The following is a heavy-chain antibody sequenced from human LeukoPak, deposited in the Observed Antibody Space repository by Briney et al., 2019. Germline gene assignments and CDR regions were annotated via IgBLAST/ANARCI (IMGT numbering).Heavy chain of an antibody. V-gene: IGHV4-59*01. Sequence: SETLSLTCTVSGGSISSYYWSWIRQPPGKGLEWIGCIYYSGSTNYNPSLKSRVTISVDTSKNQFSLKLSSVTAADTAVYYCARDQGGYNQNWFDPWGQGTLVTVSS. CDR2: IYYSGST. CDR1: GGSISSYY. J-gene: IGHJ5*02. CDR3: ARDQGGYNQNWFDP. D-gene: IGHD5-24*01.